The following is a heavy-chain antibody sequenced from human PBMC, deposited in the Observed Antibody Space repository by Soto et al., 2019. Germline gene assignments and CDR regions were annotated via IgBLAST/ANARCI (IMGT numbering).Heavy chain of an antibody. D-gene: IGHD6-13*01. CDR1: GFSLSNARMG. J-gene: IGHJ6*02. CDR3: ARGGVIAAAHHIYYYYYGMDV. Sequence: SGPTLVNPTETLTLTCTVSGFSLSNARMGVSWIRQPPGKALEWLAHIFSNDEKSYSTSLKSRLTISKDTSKSQVVLTMTNMDPVDTATYYCARGGVIAAAHHIYYYYYGMDVWGQGTTVTVSS. CDR2: IFSNDEK. V-gene: IGHV2-26*01.